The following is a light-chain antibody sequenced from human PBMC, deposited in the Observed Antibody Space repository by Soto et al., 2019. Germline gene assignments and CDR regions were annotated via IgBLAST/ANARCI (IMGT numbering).Light chain of an antibody. CDR1: QSVSSN. CDR3: QQYNNWPRT. J-gene: IGKJ1*01. Sequence: EIVMTQSPATLSVSPGVRATLSCRASQSVSSNLAWYQQKPGQAPRLLIYGASTRATGIPARFSGSGSGTEFTLTISSLQSEDFEVYYCQQYNNWPRTFGQGTKVEI. V-gene: IGKV3-15*01. CDR2: GAS.